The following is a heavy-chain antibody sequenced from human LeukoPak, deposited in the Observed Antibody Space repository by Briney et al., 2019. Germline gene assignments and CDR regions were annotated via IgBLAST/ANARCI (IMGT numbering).Heavy chain of an antibody. CDR2: INPSGGST. Sequence: GASVKVSCKPSGYTFTGYYMHWVRQAPGQGLAWMGIINPSGGSTSYAQKFQGRVTMTRDTSTSTVYMELSSLRSEDTAVYYCARPTTVTTGFDYWGQGTLVTVSS. V-gene: IGHV1-46*01. J-gene: IGHJ4*02. CDR3: ARPTTVTTGFDY. CDR1: GYTFTGYY. D-gene: IGHD4-11*01.